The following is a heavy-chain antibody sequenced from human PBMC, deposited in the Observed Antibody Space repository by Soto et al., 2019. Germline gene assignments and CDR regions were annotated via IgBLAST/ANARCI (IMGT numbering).Heavy chain of an antibody. J-gene: IGHJ4*02. Sequence: QVQLVESGGGVVQPGRSLRLSCAASGFTFSSYAMHWVRQAPGKGLEWVAVISYDGSNKYYADSVKGRFTISRDNSKNTLDLQMNSLRAEDTAVYYCARGPIAVAGRIDYWGQGTLVTVSS. D-gene: IGHD6-19*01. CDR3: ARGPIAVAGRIDY. CDR2: ISYDGSNK. V-gene: IGHV3-30-3*01. CDR1: GFTFSSYA.